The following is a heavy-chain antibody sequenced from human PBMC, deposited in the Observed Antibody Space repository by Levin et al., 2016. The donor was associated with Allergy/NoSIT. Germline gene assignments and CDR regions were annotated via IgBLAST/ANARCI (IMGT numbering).Heavy chain of an antibody. Sequence: WVRQAPGQGLEWMGWISAYNGNTNYAQKLQGRVTMTTDTSTSTAYMELRSLRSDDTAVYYCAREAPGAGTTSVPPVLDYWGQGTLVTVSS. CDR2: ISAYNGNT. V-gene: IGHV1-18*01. CDR3: AREAPGAGTTSVPPVLDY. D-gene: IGHD6-19*01. J-gene: IGHJ4*02.